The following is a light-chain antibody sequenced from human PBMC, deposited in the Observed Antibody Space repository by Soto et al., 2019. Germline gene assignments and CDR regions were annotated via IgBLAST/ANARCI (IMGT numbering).Light chain of an antibody. J-gene: IGKJ1*01. Sequence: EIVLTQSPGTLSLSPGERATLSCRASQSISSNLAWYQQKPGQAPRLLISGVSTRATGIPDRFSGSGSGTDFTPTISRLEPEDFAVYYCQQYGTSSRTFGQGNKVDIK. CDR1: QSISSN. V-gene: IGKV3-20*01. CDR2: GVS. CDR3: QQYGTSSRT.